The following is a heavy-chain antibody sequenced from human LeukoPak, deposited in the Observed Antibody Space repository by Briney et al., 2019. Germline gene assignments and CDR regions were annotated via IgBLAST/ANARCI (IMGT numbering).Heavy chain of an antibody. CDR3: ARAPTPELPFDY. Sequence: SETLSLTCTVSGGSISSYYWSWIRQPAGKGLEWIGRIYTSGSSNYNPSLKRRVTISEDKSKNQFSLKLSSVTAADTAVYYCARAPTPELPFDYWGRGTLVTVSS. V-gene: IGHV4-4*07. CDR1: GGSISSYY. D-gene: IGHD3-10*01. CDR2: IYTSGSS. J-gene: IGHJ4*02.